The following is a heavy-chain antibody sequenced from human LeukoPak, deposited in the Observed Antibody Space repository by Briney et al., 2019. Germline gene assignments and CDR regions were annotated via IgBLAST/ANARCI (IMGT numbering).Heavy chain of an antibody. J-gene: IGHJ3*01. CDR3: VTSIALAGWGAFDV. D-gene: IGHD6-19*01. V-gene: IGHV4-38-2*02. Sequence: SETLSLTCTVSGYSISSGYYWGWIRQPPGKGLEWIGSIYHSGSTYYNPSLKSRVAISVDNSKNQFSLKLSSVTAADTAVYYCVTSIALAGWGAFDVWGQGTMVTVSS. CDR1: GYSISSGYY. CDR2: IYHSGST.